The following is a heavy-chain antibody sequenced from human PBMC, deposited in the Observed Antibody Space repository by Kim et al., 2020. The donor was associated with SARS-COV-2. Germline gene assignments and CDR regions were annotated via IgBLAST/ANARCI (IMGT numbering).Heavy chain of an antibody. CDR2: TSANGGGT. D-gene: IGHD2-2*01. Sequence: GGSLRLSCAASGFTFTNYAMTWVRQAPGKGLEWISATSANGGGTFYAGSVKGRFTISRDNSKNSVYLQMNALRGEDTAVYYCAKGSGPSCYSPLDYWGQGILVTVSS. V-gene: IGHV3-23*01. J-gene: IGHJ4*02. CDR3: AKGSGPSCYSPLDY. CDR1: GFTFTNYA.